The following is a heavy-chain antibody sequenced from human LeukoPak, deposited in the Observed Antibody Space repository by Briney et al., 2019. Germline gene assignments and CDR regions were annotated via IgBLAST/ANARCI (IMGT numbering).Heavy chain of an antibody. CDR1: GFTFSSYG. V-gene: IGHV3-30*03. J-gene: IGHJ4*02. CDR3: ASIPIHSGSYY. D-gene: IGHD1-26*01. CDR2: ISYDGSNK. Sequence: GRSLRLSCAASGFTFSSYGMHWVRQAPGKGLEWVAAISYDGSNKYYAGSVKGRFTISRDNSKNTLYLQMNSLRAEDTAVYYCASIPIHSGSYYVGQGTLVTVSS.